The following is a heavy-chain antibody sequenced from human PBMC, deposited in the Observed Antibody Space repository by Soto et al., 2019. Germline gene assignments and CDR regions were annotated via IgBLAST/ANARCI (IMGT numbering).Heavy chain of an antibody. CDR3: ARDQSPSSGWPGMDV. J-gene: IGHJ6*02. Sequence: QVQLVQSGAEVKKPEASVKVSCKASGYTFTDYYMHWVRQAPGQGLEWMGWINPNSGGTNYAQKFQGRVTMTRDTSISTAYMELNRLRSDDTAVYYCARDQSPSSGWPGMDVWGQGTTVTVSS. CDR2: INPNSGGT. V-gene: IGHV1-2*02. CDR1: GYTFTDYY. D-gene: IGHD6-19*01.